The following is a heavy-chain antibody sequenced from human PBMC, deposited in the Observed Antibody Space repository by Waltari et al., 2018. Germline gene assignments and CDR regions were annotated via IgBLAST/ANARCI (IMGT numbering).Heavy chain of an antibody. CDR2: IAYSGST. Sequence: QLQLQESGPGLVKPSETLSLTCTVSGVSISSTTYYWGWIRQPPGKGLEWVGTIAYSGSTSYKPSLRSRVTISVDTSKNQFSLNLTSVTAADTAVYYCARAWLWPYNPFDIWGQGTMVTVSS. J-gene: IGHJ3*02. D-gene: IGHD5-18*01. CDR1: GVSISSTTYY. CDR3: ARAWLWPYNPFDI. V-gene: IGHV4-39*01.